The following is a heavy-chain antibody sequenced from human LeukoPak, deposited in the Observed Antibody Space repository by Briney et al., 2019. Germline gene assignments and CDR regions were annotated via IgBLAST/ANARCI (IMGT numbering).Heavy chain of an antibody. J-gene: IGHJ4*02. D-gene: IGHD3-9*01. Sequence: GGSLRLSCSASGFTFNSYAMHWVRQAPGKGLEYVSVISSNGDSTYYAVSLKGRFTISRDNSKNTLYLQMSSLRPEDTAVYYCVKGQQYILTGYYFDYWGQGTLVTVSS. CDR2: ISSNGDST. V-gene: IGHV3-64D*09. CDR1: GFTFNSYA. CDR3: VKGQQYILTGYYFDY.